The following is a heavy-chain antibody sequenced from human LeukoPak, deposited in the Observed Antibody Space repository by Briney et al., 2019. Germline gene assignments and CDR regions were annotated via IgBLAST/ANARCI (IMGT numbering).Heavy chain of an antibody. D-gene: IGHD3-3*01. V-gene: IGHV4-39*01. J-gene: IGHJ4*02. CDR3: AGQVGRWSGYYIPTIDY. Sequence: PSETLPLTCTVSGGSISSSSYYWGWIRQPPGKGLEWIGSIYYSGSTYYNPSLKSRVTISVDTSKNQFSLKLSSVTAADTAVYYCAGQVGRWSGYYIPTIDYWGQGTLVTVSS. CDR2: IYYSGST. CDR1: GGSISSSSYY.